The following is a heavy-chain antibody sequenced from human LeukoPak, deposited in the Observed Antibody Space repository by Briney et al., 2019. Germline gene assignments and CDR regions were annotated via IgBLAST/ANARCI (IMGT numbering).Heavy chain of an antibody. V-gene: IGHV3-7*01. D-gene: IGHD6-13*01. J-gene: IGHJ4*02. Sequence: GGSLRLSCAASGFTFSSHSMNWVRQAPGKGLEWVANIKQDGSDKYYVDSVKGRFTISRDNAKNSLYLQMNSLRAEDTAVYYCAIIPRAAAGPSARSPFHYWGQGTLVTVSS. CDR3: AIIPRAAAGPSARSPFHY. CDR2: IKQDGSDK. CDR1: GFTFSSHS.